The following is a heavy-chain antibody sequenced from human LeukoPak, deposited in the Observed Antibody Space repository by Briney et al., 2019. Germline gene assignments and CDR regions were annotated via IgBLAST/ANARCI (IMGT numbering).Heavy chain of an antibody. V-gene: IGHV4-39*07. CDR1: GGSIRSSSYY. CDR3: ARDGGPGLMVYAPRFDP. CDR2: IYYSGSS. Sequence: SETLSLTCIVSGGSIRSSSYYWGWIRQPPGKGLEWIGSIYYSGSSYYNPSLKSRVIISVETSKNQFSLKLSSVTAADTAVYYCARDGGPGLMVYAPRFDPWGQGTLVTVSS. J-gene: IGHJ5*02. D-gene: IGHD2-8*01.